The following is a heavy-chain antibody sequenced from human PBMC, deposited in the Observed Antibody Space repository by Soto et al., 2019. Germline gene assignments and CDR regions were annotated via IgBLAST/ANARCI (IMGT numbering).Heavy chain of an antibody. CDR2: IIPIFGTA. J-gene: IGHJ6*02. D-gene: IGHD3-3*01. CDR3: ARSDIFGVVHHYYYGMDV. V-gene: IGHV1-69*01. Sequence: QVQLVQSGAEVKKPGSSVKVSCKASGGTFSSYAISWVRQAPGQGLEWMGGIIPIFGTANYAQKFQGRVTITADESTSTAYMELSSLRSEDTAVYYCARSDIFGVVHHYYYGMDVWGQGTTVTVSS. CDR1: GGTFSSYA.